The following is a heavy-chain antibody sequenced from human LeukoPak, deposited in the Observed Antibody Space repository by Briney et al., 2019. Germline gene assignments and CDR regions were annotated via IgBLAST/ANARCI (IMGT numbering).Heavy chain of an antibody. CDR1: GYTFSGYY. CDR3: ARGSIVGATFDYFDY. Sequence: ASVKVSCKASGYTFSGYYIHWVRQAPGQGLEWMGWINPNSGGTNYAQKFQGRVTMTRDTSISTAYMDLSRLRSDDTAVYYCARGSIVGATFDYFDYWGQGTLVTVSS. J-gene: IGHJ4*02. V-gene: IGHV1-2*02. D-gene: IGHD1-26*01. CDR2: INPNSGGT.